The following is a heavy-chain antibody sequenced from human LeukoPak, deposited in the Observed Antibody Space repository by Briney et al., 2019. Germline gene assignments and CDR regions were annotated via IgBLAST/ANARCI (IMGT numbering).Heavy chain of an antibody. CDR3: ARFTPRGVVVPAARYDAFDI. D-gene: IGHD2-2*01. CDR1: GGSLSSYY. J-gene: IGHJ3*02. CDR2: IYTSGST. Sequence: PPETLSLTCTVSGGSLSSYYRSWIRQPAGKGLEWIGRIYTSGSTNYNPSLKSRVTMSVDTSKNQFSLKLSSVTAADTAVYYCARFTPRGVVVPAARYDAFDIWGQGTMVTVSS. V-gene: IGHV4-4*07.